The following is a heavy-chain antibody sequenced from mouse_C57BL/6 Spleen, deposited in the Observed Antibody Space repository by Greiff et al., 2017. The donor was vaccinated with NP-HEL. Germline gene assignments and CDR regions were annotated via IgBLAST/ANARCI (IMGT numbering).Heavy chain of an antibody. Sequence: QVHVKQSGAELAKPGASVKLSCKASGYTFTSYWMHWVKQRPGQGLEWIGYINPSSGYTKYNQKFKDKATLTADKSSSTAYMQLSSLTYEDSAVYYCARGRNYDYDLYYAMDYWGQGTSVTVSS. J-gene: IGHJ4*01. CDR2: INPSSGYT. CDR3: ARGRNYDYDLYYAMDY. CDR1: GYTFTSYW. D-gene: IGHD2-4*01. V-gene: IGHV1-7*01.